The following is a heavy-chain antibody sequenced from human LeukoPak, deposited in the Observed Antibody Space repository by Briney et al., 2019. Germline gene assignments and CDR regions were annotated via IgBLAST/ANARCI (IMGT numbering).Heavy chain of an antibody. D-gene: IGHD1-26*01. J-gene: IGHJ5*02. CDR1: GGTFSSYA. V-gene: IGHV1-69*04. CDR3: ARGIELRPTSHNWFDP. Sequence: ASVKVSCKASGGTFSSYAISWVRQAPGQGLEWMGRIIPILGIANCAQKFQGRVTITADKSTSTAYMELSSLRSEDTAVYYCARGIELRPTSHNWFDPWGQGTLVTVSS. CDR2: IIPILGIA.